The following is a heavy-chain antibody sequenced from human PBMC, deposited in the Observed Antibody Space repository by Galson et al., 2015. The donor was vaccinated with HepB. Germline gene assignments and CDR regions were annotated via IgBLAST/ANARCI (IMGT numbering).Heavy chain of an antibody. J-gene: IGHJ4*02. CDR2: ISGSGGST. CDR1: GFTLSSYA. CDR3: AKGLEYSGSYVVY. V-gene: IGHV3-23*01. D-gene: IGHD1-26*01. Sequence: SLRLSCAASGFTLSSYAMSWVRQAPGKGLEWVSAISGSGGSTYYADSVKGRFTISRDNSKNTLYLQMNSLRAEDTAVYYCAKGLEYSGSYVVYWGQGTLVTVSS.